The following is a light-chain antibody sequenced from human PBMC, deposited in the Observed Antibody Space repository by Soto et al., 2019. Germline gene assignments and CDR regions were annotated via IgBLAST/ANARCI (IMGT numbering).Light chain of an antibody. CDR2: DVN. Sequence: QSALTQPASVSGSPGQSITISCTGTSRDIGSSPYVSWYQQYPGKAPKCMIYDVNNRPSGVSNRFSGSKSGNTASLSISGLQAEDGAVYYCTSYTTTNTLALGGGTKLTVL. CDR3: TSYTTTNTLA. V-gene: IGLV2-14*03. J-gene: IGLJ2*01. CDR1: SRDIGSSPY.